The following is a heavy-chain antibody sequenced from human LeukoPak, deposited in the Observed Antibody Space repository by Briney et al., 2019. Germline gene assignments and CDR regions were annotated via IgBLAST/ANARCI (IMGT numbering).Heavy chain of an antibody. CDR2: VFHRGST. CDR3: ARQGIDSSDDYYYYGMDV. Sequence: SETLSLTCTVAGGSLSSTTHYWGWIRQPPGKGLEWIGNVFHRGSTSYNPSLKSRVTISVDTSKTQLSLKLSSVTAADTAVYYCARQGIDSSDDYYYYGMDVWGQGTTVTVSS. J-gene: IGHJ6*02. CDR1: GGSLSSTTHY. V-gene: IGHV4-39*01. D-gene: IGHD2-15*01.